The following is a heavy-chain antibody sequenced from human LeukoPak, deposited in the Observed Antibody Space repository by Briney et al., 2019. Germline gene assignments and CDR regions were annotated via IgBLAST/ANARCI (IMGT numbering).Heavy chain of an antibody. V-gene: IGHV3-23*01. CDR3: AKDLRGWYSAKIDY. D-gene: IGHD6-19*01. J-gene: IGHJ4*02. Sequence: GGSLRLSCAASGFTFSSYAMSWVRQAPGKGLGWVSAISGSGGSTYYADSVKGRFTISRDNSKNTLYLQMNSLRAEDTAVYYCAKDLRGWYSAKIDYWGQGTLVTVSS. CDR2: ISGSGGST. CDR1: GFTFSSYA.